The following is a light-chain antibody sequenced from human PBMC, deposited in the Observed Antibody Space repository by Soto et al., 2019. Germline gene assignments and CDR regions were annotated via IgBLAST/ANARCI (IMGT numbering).Light chain of an antibody. CDR2: GAS. CDR3: QQYYNWPVT. CDR1: RSVSNR. J-gene: IGKJ4*01. V-gene: IGKV3-15*01. Sequence: EILMTQSPATLSESPGETVTFCCRASRSVSNRLAWYQHKPGQAPRLLISGASNGATGIPPKFSGSGSGTEFTLTVDSLQSDDIAVYYCQQYYNWPVTFGGGTKVEIK.